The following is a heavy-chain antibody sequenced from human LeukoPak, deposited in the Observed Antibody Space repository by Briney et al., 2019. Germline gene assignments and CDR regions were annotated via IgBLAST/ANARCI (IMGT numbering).Heavy chain of an antibody. J-gene: IGHJ4*02. CDR3: TTGISSAWPWG. CDR1: GFAFNKAR. Sequence: WGALRLSRAASGFAFNKARVALGRPSPGKGLGWVGRIKDDGGTVHYAAPVKGRFTISRDDSKNTLYLQMNSLQTEDTAVYYCTTGISSAWPWGWGQGTLVTVSS. V-gene: IGHV3-15*01. CDR2: IKDDGGTV. D-gene: IGHD6-19*01.